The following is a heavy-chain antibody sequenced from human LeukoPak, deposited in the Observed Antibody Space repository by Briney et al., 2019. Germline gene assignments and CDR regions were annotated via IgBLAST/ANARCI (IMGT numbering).Heavy chain of an antibody. J-gene: IGHJ6*02. V-gene: IGHV3-13*01. D-gene: IGHD3-22*01. Sequence: GGSLRLSCAASGFTVSSNYMSWVRQATGKGLEWVSAIGTAGDTYYPGSVKGRFTISRENAKNSLYLQMNSLRAGDTAVYYCARSYDGSYYGMDVWGQGTTVTVSS. CDR1: GFTVSSNY. CDR3: ARSYDGSYYGMDV. CDR2: IGTAGDT.